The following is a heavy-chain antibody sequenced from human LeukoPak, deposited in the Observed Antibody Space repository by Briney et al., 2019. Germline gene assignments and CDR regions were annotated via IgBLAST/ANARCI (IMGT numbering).Heavy chain of an antibody. J-gene: IGHJ4*02. CDR2: ISYDGSNK. CDR3: AKDRSARRDIDY. Sequence: GGSLRLSCAASGFTFSSYGMHWVRQAPGKGLEWVAVISYDGSNKYYADSVKGRFTISRDNSKNTLYLQMNSLRAEDTAVYYCAKDRSARRDIDYWGQGTLVTVSS. D-gene: IGHD6-25*01. V-gene: IGHV3-30*18. CDR1: GFTFSSYG.